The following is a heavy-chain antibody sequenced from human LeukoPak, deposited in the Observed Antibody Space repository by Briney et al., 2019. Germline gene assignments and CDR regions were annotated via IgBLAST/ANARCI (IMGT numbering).Heavy chain of an antibody. J-gene: IGHJ6*03. D-gene: IGHD6-13*01. CDR2: IYPGDSDT. CDR1: GYSFTSYW. Sequence: GESLKISCKGSGYSFTSYWIGWVRQMPGKGLEWMGIIYPGDSDTRYSPSFQGQVTISADKSISTAYLQWSSLKASDTDMYYCARHVIESEQLVRNYYYYMDVWGKGTTVTVSS. V-gene: IGHV5-51*01. CDR3: ARHVIESEQLVRNYYYYMDV.